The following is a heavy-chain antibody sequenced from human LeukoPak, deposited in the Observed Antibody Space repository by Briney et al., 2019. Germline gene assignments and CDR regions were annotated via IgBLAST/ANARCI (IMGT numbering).Heavy chain of an antibody. Sequence: PGGSLRLSRAASGFTFSSYSMNWVRQAPGKGLEWVSSISSSSSYIYYADSVKGRFTISRDNAKNSLYLQMNSLRAEDTAVYYCARDPRYCSSTSCPPGGYWGQGTLVTVSS. CDR2: ISSSSSYI. V-gene: IGHV3-21*01. J-gene: IGHJ4*02. CDR3: ARDPRYCSSTSCPPGGY. CDR1: GFTFSSYS. D-gene: IGHD2-2*01.